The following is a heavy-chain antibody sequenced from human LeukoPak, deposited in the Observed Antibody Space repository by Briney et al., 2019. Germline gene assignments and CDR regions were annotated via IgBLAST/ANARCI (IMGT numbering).Heavy chain of an antibody. CDR3: AKAMRGPLN. J-gene: IGHJ4*02. CDR2: ITGIGLHT. Sequence: GGSLRLSCEASGFILSTYGMSWVRQAPGKGFEWVSSITGIGLHTYYADSVKGRFTISRDNSKNTVYLQMNSLQAEDTAVYYCAKAMRGPLNWGQGTLVTVSS. D-gene: IGHD3-10*01. CDR1: GFILSTYG. V-gene: IGHV3-23*01.